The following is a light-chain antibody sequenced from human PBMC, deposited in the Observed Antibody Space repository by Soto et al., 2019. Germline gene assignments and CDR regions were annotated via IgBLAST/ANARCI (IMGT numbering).Light chain of an antibody. CDR3: QQYADSPIT. CDR1: QSVTNY. V-gene: IGKV3-20*01. J-gene: IGKJ5*01. Sequence: EIVFTQTPGTLSPSPGARATLSCRASQSVTNYIAWYHQSPGPATRLLIYDASNRATGVPARFSGSGSGTDFTLAISRVEPEDFAVYFCQQYADSPITFGQGTRMEIK. CDR2: DAS.